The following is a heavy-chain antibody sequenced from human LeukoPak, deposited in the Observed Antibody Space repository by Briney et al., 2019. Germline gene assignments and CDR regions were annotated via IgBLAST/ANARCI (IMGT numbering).Heavy chain of an antibody. CDR1: GDSISSSNYF. V-gene: IGHV4-39*01. CDR2: IYYSGTT. CDR3: ARPYYYGSGSYYPRKNYFDY. D-gene: IGHD3-10*01. Sequence: SETLSLTCTVSGDSISSSNYFWGWIRQPPGKGLEWIGSIYYSGTTYYNPSLESRVSISVDTSKNQFSLKLSSVTAADTAVYYCARPYYYGSGSYYPRKNYFDYWGQGTLVTVSS. J-gene: IGHJ4*02.